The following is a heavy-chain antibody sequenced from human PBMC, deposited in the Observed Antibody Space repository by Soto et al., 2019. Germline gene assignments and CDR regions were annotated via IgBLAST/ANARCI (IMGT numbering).Heavy chain of an antibody. CDR3: ARDLSWGSNWYYYMDV. D-gene: IGHD7-27*01. V-gene: IGHV3-48*01. J-gene: IGHJ6*03. CDR1: GFILSDCA. Sequence: GGSLRLSCTTSGFILSDCAMNWVRQAPGKGLEWVSYISSSSSVIDYADSVKGRFTVSRDNARNSLYLQMNSLRAEDTAVYYCARDLSWGSNWYYYMDVWGKGTTVTVSS. CDR2: ISSSSSVI.